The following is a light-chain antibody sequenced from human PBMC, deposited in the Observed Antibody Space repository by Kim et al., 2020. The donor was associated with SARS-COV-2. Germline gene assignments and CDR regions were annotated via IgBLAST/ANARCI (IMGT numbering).Light chain of an antibody. CDR1: TGAVTGGHY. CDR3: LLYYSGARV. J-gene: IGLJ2*01. V-gene: IGLV7-46*01. CDR2: DTG. Sequence: PVGTVTLPCGSSTGAVTGGHYPYWFQQKPGQAPRTLIYDTGKTHSWTPARFSGSLLGGKAALTLSGAQPEDEADFYCLLYYSGARVFGGGTQLTVL.